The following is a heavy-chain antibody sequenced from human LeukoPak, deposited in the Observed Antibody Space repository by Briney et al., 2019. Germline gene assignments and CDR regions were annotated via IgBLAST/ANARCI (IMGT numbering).Heavy chain of an antibody. CDR3: AKDLYGSYAMDV. Sequence: GGSLRLSCAASGFTFSKYTMSWVRQAPGKGLECVSDIGGSGGGTYYADSVKGRFTISRDSFKNTLYLQMNSLTPEDTALYYCAKDLYGSYAMDVWGQGTTVTVSS. D-gene: IGHD4-17*01. J-gene: IGHJ6*02. CDR2: IGGSGGGT. CDR1: GFTFSKYT. V-gene: IGHV3-23*01.